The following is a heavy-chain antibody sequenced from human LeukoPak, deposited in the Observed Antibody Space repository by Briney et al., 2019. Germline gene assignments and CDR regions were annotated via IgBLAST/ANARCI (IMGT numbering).Heavy chain of an antibody. D-gene: IGHD6-19*01. CDR3: ARGSIAVAGTDY. V-gene: IGHV4-34*01. J-gene: IGHJ4*02. CDR1: GGSFSGYY. Sequence: TSETLSLTCAVYGGSFSGYYWSWIRQPPGKGLEWIGEINHSGSTNYNPSLKSRVTISVDTSKNQFSLKLSSVTAADTAVYYCARGSIAVAGTDYWGQGTLVTVSS. CDR2: INHSGST.